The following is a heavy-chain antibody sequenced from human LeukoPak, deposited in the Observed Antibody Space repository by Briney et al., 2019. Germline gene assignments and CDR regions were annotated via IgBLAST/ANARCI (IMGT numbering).Heavy chain of an antibody. J-gene: IGHJ4*02. CDR3: ARVFELTGTTGGDY. Sequence: ASVKVSCKASGYTFTGYYMHWVRQAPGQGLEWMGWINPNSGGTNYAQKFQGRVTMTRDTSISTAYMELSRLRSDDTAVYYCARVFELTGTTGGDYWGQGTLVTVPS. CDR2: INPNSGGT. CDR1: GYTFTGYY. V-gene: IGHV1-2*02. D-gene: IGHD1-7*01.